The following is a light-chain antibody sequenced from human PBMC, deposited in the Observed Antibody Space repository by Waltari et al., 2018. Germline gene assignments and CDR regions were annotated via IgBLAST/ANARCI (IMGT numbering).Light chain of an antibody. Sequence: DIQMTQSPSTLAASIVDRVTITCRASQIMTTWLAWYQQKPGKAPKLLIYKSYTLESGVPSRFSGSGYGTDFTLTISSLQPEDFATYYCQQFKSFLITFGQGTRLEIK. CDR1: QIMTTW. V-gene: IGKV1-5*03. J-gene: IGKJ5*01. CDR2: KSY. CDR3: QQFKSFLIT.